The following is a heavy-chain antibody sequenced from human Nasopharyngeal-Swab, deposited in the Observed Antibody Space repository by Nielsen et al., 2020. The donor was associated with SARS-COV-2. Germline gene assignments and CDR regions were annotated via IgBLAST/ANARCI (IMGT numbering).Heavy chain of an antibody. CDR2: ISSSGSTI. J-gene: IGHJ4*02. Sequence: GGSLSLSCAASGFTFRDYYMSWIRKAPGKGLEWVSYISSSGSTIYYADSVKGRFTISRDNAKNSLYLQMNSLRAEDTAVYYCARYGGIQILTGYFDYWGPGTLVTVSS. D-gene: IGHD3-9*01. CDR3: ARYGGIQILTGYFDY. CDR1: GFTFRDYY. V-gene: IGHV3-11*04.